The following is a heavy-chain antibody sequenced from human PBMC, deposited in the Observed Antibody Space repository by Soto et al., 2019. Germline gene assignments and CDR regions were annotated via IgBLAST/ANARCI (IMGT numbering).Heavy chain of an antibody. Sequence: QVQLVQSGPEVKKPGASVRVSCQASGYTFSTSTISWVRQAAGQGLEWMGWVRPSNGNTNYAPKLQGRVTMTTDTSTSTAYMELRNLRSDDTAVYYCASADYGDNDYWGQGTLVTVSS. D-gene: IGHD4-17*01. CDR1: GYTFSTST. CDR3: ASADYGDNDY. J-gene: IGHJ4*02. CDR2: VRPSNGNT. V-gene: IGHV1-18*01.